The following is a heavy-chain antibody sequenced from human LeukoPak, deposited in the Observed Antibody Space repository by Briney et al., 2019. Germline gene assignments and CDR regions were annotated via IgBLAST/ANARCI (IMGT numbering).Heavy chain of an antibody. CDR2: IYTNGNT. CDR1: GGSISSYY. Sequence: SETLSLTCTVSGGSISSYYWSWIRQPAGKGLEWIGRIYTNGNTNFNSSLRGRITMSVDTSKNQFSLNLNSVTAADTAVYYCARDVIIRSGGIATTSYFDYWGQGALVTVSA. V-gene: IGHV4-4*07. J-gene: IGHJ4*02. CDR3: ARDVIIRSGGIATTSYFDY. D-gene: IGHD3-16*01.